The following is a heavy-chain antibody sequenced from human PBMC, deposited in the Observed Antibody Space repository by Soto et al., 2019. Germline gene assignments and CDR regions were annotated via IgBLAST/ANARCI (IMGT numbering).Heavy chain of an antibody. CDR2: IWYDGSNK. V-gene: IGHV3-33*01. CDR3: ARFGKPGVYYYYGMDV. J-gene: IGHJ6*02. CDR1: GFTFSSYG. D-gene: IGHD3-10*01. Sequence: GGSLRLSCAASGFTFSSYGMHWVRQAPGKGLEWVAVIWYDGSNKYYADSVKGRFTISRDNSKNTLYLQMNSLRAEDTAVYYCARFGKPGVYYYYGMDVWGQGTTVTVSS.